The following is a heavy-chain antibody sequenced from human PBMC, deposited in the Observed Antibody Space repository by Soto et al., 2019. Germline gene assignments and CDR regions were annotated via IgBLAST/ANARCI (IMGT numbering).Heavy chain of an antibody. Sequence: PSETLSLTCTVSGGSISNYYWTWIRQPPGKGLEWIGYTHYSGSTTYNSYLKSRVTISVDMSKNQVSLKLSSVTAADTAVYYCARDNGDYVYDYWGQGALVTVSS. CDR2: THYSGST. J-gene: IGHJ4*02. CDR1: GGSISNYY. V-gene: IGHV4-59*01. D-gene: IGHD4-17*01. CDR3: ARDNGDYVYDY.